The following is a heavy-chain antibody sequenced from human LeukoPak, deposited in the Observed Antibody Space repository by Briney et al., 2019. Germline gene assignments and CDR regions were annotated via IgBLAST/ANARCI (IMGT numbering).Heavy chain of an antibody. CDR1: GFTFSRFA. CDR3: ARDWIDDDSGIDY. V-gene: IGHV3-23*01. D-gene: IGHD6-19*01. J-gene: IGHJ4*02. CDR2: IRATDDTT. Sequence: GGSLRLSCSASGFTFSRFAMSWVRQSPGQGLEWVSAIRATDDTTYYADSVRGRFTVSRDNSKNILSLQMNGLRDEDAAIYYCARDWIDDDSGIDYWGQGTLVTVSS.